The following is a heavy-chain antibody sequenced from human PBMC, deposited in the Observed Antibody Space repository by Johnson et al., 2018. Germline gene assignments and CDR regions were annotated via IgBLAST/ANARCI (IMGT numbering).Heavy chain of an antibody. Sequence: VQLVESGGGLVKPGGSLRLSCAASGFTFSSYWMRWVRQAPGKGLEWVANIKQDGSHTYYADSVKGRFTISRENSKNTMYLQMNSLRDEDTAVYYCAKDRGYCGGDCYSYFQHWGQGTLGTVSS. J-gene: IGHJ1*01. CDR1: GFTFSSYW. V-gene: IGHV3-7*01. CDR2: IKQDGSHT. CDR3: AKDRGYCGGDCYSYFQH. D-gene: IGHD2-21*02.